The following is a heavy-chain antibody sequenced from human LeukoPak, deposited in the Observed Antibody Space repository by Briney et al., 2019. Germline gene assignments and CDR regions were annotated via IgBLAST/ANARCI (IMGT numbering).Heavy chain of an antibody. Sequence: PGGSLRLSCAASGFTFNNYALTWVRQTPGKGLEWVSVLYSGGNTYYADSVKGRFTISRDNSKNTLYLQMNSLRAEDRAVYYCARYDGGSGPFDYWGQGTLVTVSS. V-gene: IGHV3-53*01. CDR1: GFTFNNYA. CDR2: LYSGGNT. D-gene: IGHD3-10*01. J-gene: IGHJ4*02. CDR3: ARYDGGSGPFDY.